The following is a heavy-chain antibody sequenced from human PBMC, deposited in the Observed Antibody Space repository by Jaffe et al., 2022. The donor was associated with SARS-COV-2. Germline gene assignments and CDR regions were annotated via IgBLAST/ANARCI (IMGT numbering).Heavy chain of an antibody. D-gene: IGHD2-21*02. J-gene: IGHJ5*01. V-gene: IGHV2-5*02. CDR3: ARSAGWCSGGACHKNPSFDS. Sequence: QITLKESGPTLVKPTQTLTLTCNFSGFSLTPESGLGVGWIRQPPGKAPEWLALIYWDDDKRYSPSLKSRLTITKDTSENHVVLTLTTMDPVDTGTYYCARSAGWCSGGACHKNPSFDSWGQGTLVTVSS. CDR2: IYWDDDK. CDR1: GFSLTPESGLG.